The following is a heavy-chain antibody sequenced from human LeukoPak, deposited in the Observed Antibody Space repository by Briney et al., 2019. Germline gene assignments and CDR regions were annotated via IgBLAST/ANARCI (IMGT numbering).Heavy chain of an antibody. CDR1: GGIFSSYA. V-gene: IGHV1-69*05. CDR3: ARGTVVSRYCSSTSCYAWFDP. D-gene: IGHD2-2*01. CDR2: IIPIFGTA. Sequence: SVKVSCKASGGIFSSYAISWVRQAPGQGLEWMGGIIPIFGTANYAQKFQGRVTITTDESTSTAYMELSSLRSEDTAVYYCARGTVVSRYCSSTSCYAWFDPWGQGTLVTVSS. J-gene: IGHJ5*02.